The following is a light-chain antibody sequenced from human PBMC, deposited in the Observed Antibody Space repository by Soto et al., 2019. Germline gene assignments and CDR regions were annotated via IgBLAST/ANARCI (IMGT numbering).Light chain of an antibody. CDR3: QVWDSSSDHPV. V-gene: IGLV3-21*04. Sequence: SYELTQPPPVSVAPGQTARITCGGNNIGSKSVHWYQQKPGQAPVLVIYYDSDRPSGIPERFSGSNSGNTATLTISRVEAGDEADYYCQVWDSSSDHPVFGGGTKLTVL. J-gene: IGLJ2*01. CDR1: NIGSKS. CDR2: YDS.